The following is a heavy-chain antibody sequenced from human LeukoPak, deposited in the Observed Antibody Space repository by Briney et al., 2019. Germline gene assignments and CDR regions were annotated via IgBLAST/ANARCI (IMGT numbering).Heavy chain of an antibody. CDR3: ARTPSSSILLWSEYYFDY. D-gene: IGHD5-18*01. Sequence: ASVKLSCKASGYTFTSYGISWVRQAPGQGLEWMGWISAYNGNTNYAQKIQGRVTMTTDTSTSTAYMELRSLRSDDTAVYYCARTPSSSILLWSEYYFDYWGQGTLVTVSS. CDR2: ISAYNGNT. J-gene: IGHJ4*02. CDR1: GYTFTSYG. V-gene: IGHV1-18*04.